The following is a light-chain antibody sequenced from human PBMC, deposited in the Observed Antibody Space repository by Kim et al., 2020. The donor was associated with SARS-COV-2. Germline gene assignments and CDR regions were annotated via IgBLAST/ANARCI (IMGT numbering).Light chain of an antibody. CDR1: SSDVGGYNY. V-gene: IGLV2-14*01. CDR2: DVS. CDR3: SSYTSSSTLI. J-gene: IGLJ2*01. Sequence: QSVLTQPASVSGSPGQSVTISCTGTSSDVGGYNYVSWYQRHPGKAPKLMIYDVSKRPSGVSNRFSGSKSGNTASLTISGLQAEDEADYCCSSYTSSSTLIFGGGTQLTVL.